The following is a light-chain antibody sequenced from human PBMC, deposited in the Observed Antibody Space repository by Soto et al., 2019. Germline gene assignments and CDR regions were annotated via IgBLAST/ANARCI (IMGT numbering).Light chain of an antibody. CDR3: HHYGGSPIT. Sequence: EIVLTQSPGTLSLSPGERATLSCMASQSVNSDYLGWFQQKPGQAPRLLIYGASTRATGIPDRFSGSGSGTDFTLTISRLEPEDFAVYYCHHYGGSPITFGQGTRLEIK. V-gene: IGKV3-20*01. J-gene: IGKJ5*01. CDR2: GAS. CDR1: QSVNSDY.